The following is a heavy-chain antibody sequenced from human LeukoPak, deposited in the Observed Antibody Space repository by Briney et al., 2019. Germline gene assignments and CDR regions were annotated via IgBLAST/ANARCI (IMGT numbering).Heavy chain of an antibody. CDR3: AKGPSSWDY. V-gene: IGHV3-23*01. CDR1: GFTFSSYA. CDR2: ITNSGEYT. D-gene: IGHD6-13*01. J-gene: IGHJ4*02. Sequence: PGGSLRPSCAASGFTFSSYAMSWVRQAPGKGLEWVSAITNSGEYTYYTDSVKGRFTISRDNSKNTLYLQMNSLRAEDTAVYYCAKGPSSWDYWGQGTLVTVSS.